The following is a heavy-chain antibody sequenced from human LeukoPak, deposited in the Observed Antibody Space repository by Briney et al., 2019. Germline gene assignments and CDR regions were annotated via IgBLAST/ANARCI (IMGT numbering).Heavy chain of an antibody. Sequence: QPGGSLRLSCAASGFTFRNYGMTWVRQAPEKGLEWVSGITGDGSTYYADSVKGRFTISRDNSQNTVSLQLNNLRIEDTALYYCAKTSLSDPSGHYYYMDVWGKGTTVTVSS. CDR1: GFTFRNYG. V-gene: IGHV3-23*01. J-gene: IGHJ6*03. D-gene: IGHD3-3*01. CDR2: ITGDGST. CDR3: AKTSLSDPSGHYYYMDV.